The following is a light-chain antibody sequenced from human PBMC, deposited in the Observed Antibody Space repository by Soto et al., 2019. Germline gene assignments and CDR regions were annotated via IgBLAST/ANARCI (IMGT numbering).Light chain of an antibody. J-gene: IGLJ1*01. CDR1: SSNIGAGYD. CDR2: GNS. Sequence: QSVLTQPPSGSGAPGQRVTISCTGSSSNIGAGYDVHWYQQRPGTAPKLLIYGNSNRPSGVPDRFSGSKSGTSASLAITGLQAEDEADYYCQSYDSSLSGYVFGTGTNVTVL. V-gene: IGLV1-40*01. CDR3: QSYDSSLSGYV.